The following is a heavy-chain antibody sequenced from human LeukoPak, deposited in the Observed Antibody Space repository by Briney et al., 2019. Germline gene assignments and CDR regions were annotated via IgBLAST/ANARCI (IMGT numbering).Heavy chain of an antibody. V-gene: IGHV5-51*01. D-gene: IGHD2-2*02. CDR2: IYPGDSDT. CDR3: ARLGAYCSSTSCYTSYNWFDP. J-gene: IGHJ5*02. CDR1: GYSFTSYW. Sequence: GESLKISCKGSGYSFTSYWIGWVRQMPGKGLEWMGIIYPGDSDTRYSPSFQGQVTISADKSISTAYLLWSSLKASDTAMYYCARLGAYCSSTSCYTSYNWFDPWGQGTLVTVSS.